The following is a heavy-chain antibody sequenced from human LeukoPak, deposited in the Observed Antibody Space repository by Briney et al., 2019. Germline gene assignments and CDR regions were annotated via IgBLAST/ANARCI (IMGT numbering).Heavy chain of an antibody. CDR1: GGSFSGYY. CDR2: IYYGGST. J-gene: IGHJ4*02. Sequence: KPSETLSLTCAVYGGSFSGYYWSWIRQPPGKGLEWIGYIYYGGSTYYNPSLKSRVTISVDTSKNQFSLKLSSVTAADTAVYYCARGKSDHGSGSYFDYWGQGTLVTVSS. V-gene: IGHV4-30-4*08. D-gene: IGHD1-26*01. CDR3: ARGKSDHGSGSYFDY.